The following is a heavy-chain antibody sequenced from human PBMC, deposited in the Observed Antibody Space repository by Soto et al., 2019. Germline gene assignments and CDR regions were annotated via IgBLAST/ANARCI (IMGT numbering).Heavy chain of an antibody. Sequence: GGSLRLSCAASGFTFSSYAMIWVRQVPGKGLEWVSAISGSGGSTYYADSVKGRFTISRDNSKDTLYLQMYGLRAEDTAVYYCAKASVGSLYRIDYWGQGTLVTVSS. CDR1: GFTFSSYA. CDR2: ISGSGGST. CDR3: AKASVGSLYRIDY. V-gene: IGHV3-23*01. J-gene: IGHJ4*02. D-gene: IGHD2-8*01.